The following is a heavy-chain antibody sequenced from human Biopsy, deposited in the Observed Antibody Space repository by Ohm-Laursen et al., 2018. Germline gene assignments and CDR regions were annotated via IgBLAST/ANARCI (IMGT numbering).Heavy chain of an antibody. D-gene: IGHD1-1*01. V-gene: IGHV3-53*01. Sequence: SLRLSCAASGFDFSDYSMSWVRQAPGKGLECVSVIYSGGNTFYADSVKGRFAVSRDTSKNTIYLQMNSLRAEDTARYYCATNLKVSPGLMNFDSWGQGTLVTVSS. CDR1: GFDFSDYS. CDR2: IYSGGNT. J-gene: IGHJ4*02. CDR3: ATNLKVSPGLMNFDS.